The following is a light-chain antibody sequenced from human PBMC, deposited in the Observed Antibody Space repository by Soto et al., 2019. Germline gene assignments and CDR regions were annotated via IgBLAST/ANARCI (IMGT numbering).Light chain of an antibody. CDR2: WAS. CDR3: QQYFSAPLT. Sequence: DIVMTQSPDSLAVSLGERATINCKSSQNVLYSSNNKNYLAWYQHKPGQPPKLLIYWASTRESGVPDRFSGSESGTDFTLTISSLQAEDVAVYYCQQYFSAPLTFGGGTKVEIK. J-gene: IGKJ4*01. CDR1: QNVLYSSNNKNY. V-gene: IGKV4-1*01.